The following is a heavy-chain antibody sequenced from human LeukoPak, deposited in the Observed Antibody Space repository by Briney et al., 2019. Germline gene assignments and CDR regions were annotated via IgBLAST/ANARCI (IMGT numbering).Heavy chain of an antibody. D-gene: IGHD3-10*01. Sequence: GGSLRLSCAASGFTFSSYAMHWVRQAPGKGLEYVSAISSNGGSTYYANSVKGRFTISRDDSKSIAYLQMNSLKTEDTAVYYCTGSFGELTFFDYWGQGTLVTVSS. CDR1: GFTFSSYA. CDR2: ISSNGGST. V-gene: IGHV3-64*01. J-gene: IGHJ4*02. CDR3: TGSFGELTFFDY.